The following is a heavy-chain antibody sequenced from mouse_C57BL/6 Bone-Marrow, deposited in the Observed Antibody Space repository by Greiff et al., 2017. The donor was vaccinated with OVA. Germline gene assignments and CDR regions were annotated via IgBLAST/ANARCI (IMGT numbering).Heavy chain of an antibody. Sequence: QVQLQQPGAELVKPGASVKLSCKASGYTFTSYWMHWVNQRPGQGLEWIGMIHPNSGSTNYNEKFKSKATLTVDKSSSTAYMQLSSLTSEDSAVYYCATYYGYYFDYWGQGTTLTVSS. CDR3: ATYYGYYFDY. D-gene: IGHD1-1*01. CDR1: GYTFTSYW. J-gene: IGHJ2*01. CDR2: IHPNSGST. V-gene: IGHV1-64*01.